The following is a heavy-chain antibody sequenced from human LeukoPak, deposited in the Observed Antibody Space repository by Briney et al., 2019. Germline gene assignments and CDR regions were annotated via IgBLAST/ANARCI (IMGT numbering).Heavy chain of an antibody. CDR1: GFTFSSYG. CDR3: AKGVWSSGWYGGDGMDV. V-gene: IGHV3-30*18. CDR2: ISYDGSNK. D-gene: IGHD6-19*01. Sequence: PGRSLRLSCAASGFTFSSYGMHWVRQAPGKGLEWVAVISYDGSNKYYADSVKGRFTISRDNSKNTLYLQMNSLRAEDTAVYYCAKGVWSSGWYGGDGMDVWGQGTTVTVPS. J-gene: IGHJ6*02.